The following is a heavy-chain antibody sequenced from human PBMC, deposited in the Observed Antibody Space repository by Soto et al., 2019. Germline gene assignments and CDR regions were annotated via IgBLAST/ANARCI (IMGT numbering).Heavy chain of an antibody. V-gene: IGHV1-69*13. Sequence: SVKVSCKASGYTFTGYYMHWVRQAPGQGLEWMGGIIPIFGTANYAQKFQGRVTITADESTSTAYMELSSLRSEDTAVYYCARGRIAVAAPLDYWGQGTLVTVSS. CDR1: GYTFTGYY. CDR2: IIPIFGTA. J-gene: IGHJ4*02. CDR3: ARGRIAVAAPLDY. D-gene: IGHD6-19*01.